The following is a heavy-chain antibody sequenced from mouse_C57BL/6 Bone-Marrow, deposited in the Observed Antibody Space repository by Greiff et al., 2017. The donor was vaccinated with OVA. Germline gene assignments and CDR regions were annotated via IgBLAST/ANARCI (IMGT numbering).Heavy chain of an antibody. J-gene: IGHJ2*01. CDR2: IDPEDGDT. V-gene: IGHV14-1*01. CDR1: GFNIKDYY. CDR3: TTEDN. Sequence: VQLQQSGAELVWPGASVKLSCTASGFNIKDYYMHWVKQRPEQGLEWIGRIDPEDGDTEYDPKFKGKATMTAATSSNTAYLQLSSLTSEDTTVYYCTTEDNWGQGTTLTVSS.